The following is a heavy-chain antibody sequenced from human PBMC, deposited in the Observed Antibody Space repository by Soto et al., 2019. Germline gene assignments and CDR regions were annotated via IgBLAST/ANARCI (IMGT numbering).Heavy chain of an antibody. D-gene: IGHD3-10*01. CDR2: IYYSGST. Sequence: QVQLQESGPGLVKPSQTLSLTCTVSGGSISSAGYNWSWIRQHPGKGLEWIGYIYYSGSTYYNPSRKSRVTLSLDPSKNQFPLKLSSVTAADTAVSYCARYGSGSYSPTTFAYWGQGTLVTVSS. CDR3: ARYGSGSYSPTTFAY. V-gene: IGHV4-31*03. CDR1: GGSISSAGYN. J-gene: IGHJ4*02.